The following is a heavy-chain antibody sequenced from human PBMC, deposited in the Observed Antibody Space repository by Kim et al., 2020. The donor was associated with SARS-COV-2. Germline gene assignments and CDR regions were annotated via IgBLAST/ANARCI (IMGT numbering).Heavy chain of an antibody. CDR3: ARPGSGLKYFDF. Sequence: VDSVKGRFTSSRDNAKNSLGLRMNSLGAEETAVYYCARPGSGLKYFDFWGQGTLVTVSS. J-gene: IGHJ4*02. D-gene: IGHD1-26*01. V-gene: IGHV3-7*03.